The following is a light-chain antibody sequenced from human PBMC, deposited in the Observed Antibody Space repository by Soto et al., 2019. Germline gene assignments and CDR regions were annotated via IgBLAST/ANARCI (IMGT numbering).Light chain of an antibody. CDR3: QQYGASPLMFT. CDR2: GAS. V-gene: IGKV3-20*01. Sequence: EIVLVQSPGTLSLSPGERATLSCRASQSVSNNYLAWYQQKPGQAPRLLIYGASCRATGVPDRFSGSGTGTDFSLTITRLEPEDFAVYYCQQYGASPLMFTFGQGTKVGVK. CDR1: QSVSNNY. J-gene: IGKJ2*01.